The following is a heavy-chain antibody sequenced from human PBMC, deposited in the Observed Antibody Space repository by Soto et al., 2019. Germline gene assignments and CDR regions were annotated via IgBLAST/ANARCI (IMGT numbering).Heavy chain of an antibody. V-gene: IGHV5-51*01. CDR2: INPADSDI. CDR3: ARHQRDDASRKIDC. J-gene: IGHJ4*02. D-gene: IGHD3-16*01. CDR1: GYSFTSNC. Sequence: GESLKSSGQGSGYSFTSNCSGWVLQMPGKGLEWMGIINPADSDIKYSPSFQGQVTISADKSTGTAYLQWSSLKASDTAMYYCARHQRDDASRKIDCWGQGTLVTVSS.